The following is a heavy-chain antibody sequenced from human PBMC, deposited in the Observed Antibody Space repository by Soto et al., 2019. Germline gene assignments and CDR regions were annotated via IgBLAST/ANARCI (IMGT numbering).Heavy chain of an antibody. D-gene: IGHD6-13*01. V-gene: IGHV4-4*07. CDR1: GGSISNYY. Sequence: SETLSLTCTVSGGSISNYYWSWIRQPAGKGLEWIGRIYTSGGTNYNPSLKSRVTMSGDTSKKQFSLKLSSVTAADTAVYYCARGAAAGVDYGMDVWGQGTTVTVSS. CDR2: IYTSGGT. CDR3: ARGAAAGVDYGMDV. J-gene: IGHJ6*02.